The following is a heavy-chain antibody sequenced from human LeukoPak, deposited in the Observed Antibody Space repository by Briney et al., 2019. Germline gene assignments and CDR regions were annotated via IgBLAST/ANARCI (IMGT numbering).Heavy chain of an antibody. Sequence: GGSLRLSCAASGFTFSSYGMHWVRQATGKGLEWVSGIGTAGEIYYPGSVKGRFTISRENAKNSLYLQMNSLRAGDTAVYYCARAAYSSTWYSRYFDLWGRGTLVTVSS. J-gene: IGHJ2*01. CDR2: IGTAGEI. CDR1: GFTFSSYG. V-gene: IGHV3-13*01. CDR3: ARAAYSSTWYSRYFDL. D-gene: IGHD6-13*01.